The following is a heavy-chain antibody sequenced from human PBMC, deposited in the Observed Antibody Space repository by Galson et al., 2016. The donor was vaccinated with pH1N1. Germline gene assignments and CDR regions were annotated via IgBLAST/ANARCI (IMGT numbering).Heavy chain of an antibody. CDR1: VDTFNTYT. D-gene: IGHD2-21*02. CDR3: ARNLPCGGDCYFFDS. V-gene: IGHV1-69*10. Sequence: SVKVSCKASVDTFNTYTVSWVRQAPGQGLEWMGGIIPIHDLANNAQKFQGRVAITANKATSEVYLELSRLRSEDTAVYFCARNLPCGGDCYFFDSWGQGTLVTVSS. J-gene: IGHJ4*02. CDR2: IIPIHDLA.